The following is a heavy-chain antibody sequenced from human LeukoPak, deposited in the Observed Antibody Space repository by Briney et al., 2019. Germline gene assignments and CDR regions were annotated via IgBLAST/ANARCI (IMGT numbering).Heavy chain of an antibody. CDR1: GFTFSSYG. CDR2: IWYDGSNK. CDR3: ARDTAAAGLNWFDP. J-gene: IGHJ5*02. D-gene: IGHD6-13*01. V-gene: IGHV3-33*08. Sequence: GGSLRLSCAASGFTFSSYGMHWVRQAPGKGLEWVAVIWYDGSNKYYADSVKGRFTISRDNSKNTLYLQMNSLRAEDTAVYYCARDTAAAGLNWFDPWGQETLVTVSS.